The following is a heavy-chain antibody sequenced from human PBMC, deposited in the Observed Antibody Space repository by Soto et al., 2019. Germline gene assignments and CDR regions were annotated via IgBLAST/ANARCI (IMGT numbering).Heavy chain of an antibody. CDR2: IYTSENT. CDR3: ARGVGRSSWTSFDS. Sequence: SETLSLTCTVSGGSISSDYWSCIRQPAGKGLEWIVRIYTSENTHYNPSLRSRVSMSLDTSKNQLSLNLSSVTAADTAVYYCARGVGRSSWTSFDSWGQGTLVTVSS. V-gene: IGHV4-4*07. J-gene: IGHJ4*02. CDR1: GGSISSDY. D-gene: IGHD6-13*01.